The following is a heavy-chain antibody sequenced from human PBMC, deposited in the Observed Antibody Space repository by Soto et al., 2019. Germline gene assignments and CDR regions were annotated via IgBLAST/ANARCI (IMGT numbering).Heavy chain of an antibody. CDR3: ARTVGYYYGMDV. CDR1: GYTFTSYA. D-gene: IGHD4-17*01. J-gene: IGHJ6*02. V-gene: IGHV1-3*01. CDR2: INAGNGNT. Sequence: QVQLVQSGAEVKKPGASVKVSCKASGYTFTSYAMRWVRQAPGQRLEWMGWINAGNGNTKYSQKFQGRVTITRDTSASTAYMELSSLRYEDTAVYYCARTVGYYYGMDVWGQGTTVTVSS.